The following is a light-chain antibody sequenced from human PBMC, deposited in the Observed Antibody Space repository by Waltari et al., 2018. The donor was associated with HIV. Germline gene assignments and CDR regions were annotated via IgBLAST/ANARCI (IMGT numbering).Light chain of an antibody. CDR1: SSDVGLYNY. Sequence: QSALTQPASVSGSPGQSITISCTGTSSDVGLYNYVSWYQQHPGKAPKLMIYEVSNRPSGVSNRFSGSQSGNTASLTISVLQAEDEADYYCSSYTGSSTLYVFGTGTKVTVL. CDR2: EVS. J-gene: IGLJ1*01. CDR3: SSYTGSSTLYV. V-gene: IGLV2-14*01.